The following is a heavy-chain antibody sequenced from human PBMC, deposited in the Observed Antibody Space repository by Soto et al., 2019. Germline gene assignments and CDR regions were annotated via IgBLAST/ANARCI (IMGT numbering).Heavy chain of an antibody. J-gene: IGHJ6*02. Sequence: SQRMYLTCTVSAGSISSSSYYWGWIRQPPAKGLEWIGSIYYSGSTYYNPSLKSRVTISVDTSKNQFSLKLSSVTAADTAVYYCARGITMVRGVVHYYYYGMDGWGQGTTVT. CDR1: AGSISSSSYY. CDR2: IYYSGST. V-gene: IGHV4-39*01. CDR3: ARGITMVRGVVHYYYYGMDG. D-gene: IGHD3-10*01.